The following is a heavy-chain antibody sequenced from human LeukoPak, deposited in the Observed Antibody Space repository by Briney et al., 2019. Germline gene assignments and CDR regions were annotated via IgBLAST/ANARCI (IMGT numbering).Heavy chain of an antibody. CDR3: ARRAGYNQVIYYLDY. CDR1: GYSFISHW. D-gene: IGHD5-24*01. V-gene: IGHV5-51*01. Sequence: GESLKISCQGSGYSFISHWIGWVRQMPGKGLEWMGIIYPGDSDTRYSPSFQGQVTISVDKSIRTAYLQWTSLKASDTAMYYCARRAGYNQVIYYLDYWGQGTLVTVSS. CDR2: IYPGDSDT. J-gene: IGHJ4*02.